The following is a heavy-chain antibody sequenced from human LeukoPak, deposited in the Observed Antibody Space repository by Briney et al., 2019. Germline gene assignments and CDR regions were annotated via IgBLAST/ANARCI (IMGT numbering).Heavy chain of an antibody. CDR3: LRGDRRDY. CDR1: GFTFNTYS. V-gene: IGHV3-21*06. J-gene: IGHJ4*02. CDR2: IDSSGGYM. Sequence: GGSLRLSCEASGFTFNTYSMNWARQAPGKGLEWVSSIDSSGGYMFYADSVKGRFIISRNNAKDSLYLQMNSLRVEDTAVYYCLRGDRRDYWGQGTLVTVSS.